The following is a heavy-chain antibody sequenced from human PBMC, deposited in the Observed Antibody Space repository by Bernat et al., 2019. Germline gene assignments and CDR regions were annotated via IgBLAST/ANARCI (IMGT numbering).Heavy chain of an antibody. V-gene: IGHV3-21*01. CDR2: ISSSSSTI. J-gene: IGHJ1*01. CDR3: ARDTYYCSGGSCYLRGYSQH. D-gene: IGHD2-15*01. Sequence: EVQLVESGGGLVKPGGSLRLSCAASGFTFSSYSMNWVRQAPGKGLEWVSSISSSSSTIYYADSVKGRFTISRDNAKNSLYLQMNSLRDEDTAVYYCARDTYYCSGGSCYLRGYSQHWGQGTLVTVSS. CDR1: GFTFSSYS.